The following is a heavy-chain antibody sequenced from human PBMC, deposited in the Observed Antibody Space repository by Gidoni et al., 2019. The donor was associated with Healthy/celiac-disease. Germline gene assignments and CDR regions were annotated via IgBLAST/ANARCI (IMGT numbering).Heavy chain of an antibody. D-gene: IGHD6-6*01. Sequence: QVQLVESGGGLVKPGGSLRLSCAASAFTFSDYDMSWIRQAPGKGLEWVSYISSSGSTIYYADSVKGRFTISRDNAKNSLYLQMNSLRAEDTAVYYCARRSSIAARAENWFDPWGQGTLVTVSS. CDR3: ARRSSIAARAENWFDP. CDR2: ISSSGSTI. J-gene: IGHJ5*02. V-gene: IGHV3-11*01. CDR1: AFTFSDYD.